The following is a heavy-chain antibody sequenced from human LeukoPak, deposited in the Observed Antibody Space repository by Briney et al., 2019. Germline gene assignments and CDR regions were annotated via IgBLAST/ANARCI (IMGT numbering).Heavy chain of an antibody. Sequence: GGSLRLSCAASGFTFSSYEMNWVRQAPGKGLEWVSYISSSGSTIYYAGSVKGRFTISRDNAKNSLYLQMNSLRAEDTAVYYCATTLYSSSWLSAYYYYYYMDVWGKGTTVTVSS. D-gene: IGHD6-13*01. CDR2: ISSSGSTI. J-gene: IGHJ6*03. CDR3: ATTLYSSSWLSAYYYYYYMDV. V-gene: IGHV3-48*03. CDR1: GFTFSSYE.